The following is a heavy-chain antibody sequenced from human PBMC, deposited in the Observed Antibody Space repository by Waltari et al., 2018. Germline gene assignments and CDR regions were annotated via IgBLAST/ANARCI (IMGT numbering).Heavy chain of an antibody. D-gene: IGHD3-16*02. CDR1: GVIFSRQD. J-gene: IGHJ4*02. CDR2: IRFDGGQK. V-gene: IGHV3-30*02. Sequence: QVQLVESGGGVVLPGGALRLHCKASGVIFSRQDMNWVRQAPGMGLEWVSLIRFDGGQKFYADTVKGRFTVSRDNSRDTLYLHMESLRSGDTATYFCATQASISSPSFWGRGTLVTVSS. CDR3: ATQASISSPSF.